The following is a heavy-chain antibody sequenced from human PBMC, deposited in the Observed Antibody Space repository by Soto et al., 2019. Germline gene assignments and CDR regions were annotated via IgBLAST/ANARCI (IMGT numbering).Heavy chain of an antibody. CDR2: MNPNSGNT. D-gene: IGHD6-13*01. CDR1: GYTFTSYD. J-gene: IGHJ5*02. Sequence: QVQLVQSGAEVKKPGASVKVSCKASGYTFTSYDINWVRQATGQGLEWMGWMNPNSGNTGYAQRFQGRVTMTRNTSISTAYMELSSLRSEDTAVYYCARGIQYSSSSINWFDPWGQGTLVTVSS. V-gene: IGHV1-8*01. CDR3: ARGIQYSSSSINWFDP.